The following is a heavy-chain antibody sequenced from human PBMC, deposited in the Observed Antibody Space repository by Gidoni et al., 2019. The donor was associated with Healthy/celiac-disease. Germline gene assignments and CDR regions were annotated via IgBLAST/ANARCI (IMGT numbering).Heavy chain of an antibody. Sequence: QVTLKESGPALVKPTQTLTLTCTFSGFSLSTSGMRVSWIRQPPGKALEWLARIDWDDDKFYSTSLKTRLTISKDTSKNQVVLTMTNMDPVDTATYYCARTYDYVWGSYRQAIYYFDYWGQGTLVTVSS. CDR3: ARTYDYVWGSYRQAIYYFDY. CDR1: GFSLSTSGMR. D-gene: IGHD3-16*02. V-gene: IGHV2-70*04. CDR2: IDWDDDK. J-gene: IGHJ4*02.